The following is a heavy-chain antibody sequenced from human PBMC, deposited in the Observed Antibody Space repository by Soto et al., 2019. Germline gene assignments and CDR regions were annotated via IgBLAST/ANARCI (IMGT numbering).Heavy chain of an antibody. V-gene: IGHV4-30-2*01. D-gene: IGHD3-10*01. CDR2: IYCTGST. CDR1: GGSMSRGGQS. CDR3: ARAPPGPSPRWDV. Sequence: QVVLQESGPGLVKHSQTLSLTCAVSGGSMSRGGQSWSWIRQPPGKGLEWLGFIYCTGSTYYNPSLKGRVTLSVDRSKNQFSLNLTSVTAADTAMYFCARAPPGPSPRWDVWGQGTTVTVSS. J-gene: IGHJ6*02.